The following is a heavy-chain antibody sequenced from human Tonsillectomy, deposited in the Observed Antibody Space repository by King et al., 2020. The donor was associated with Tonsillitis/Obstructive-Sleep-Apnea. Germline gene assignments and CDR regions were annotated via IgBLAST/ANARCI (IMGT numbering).Heavy chain of an antibody. V-gene: IGHV4-59*08. D-gene: IGHD4-11*01. J-gene: IGHJ4*02. CDR1: GGSISSYY. Sequence: VQLQESGPGLVKPSETLSLTCTVSGGSISSYYWSWIRQPPGKGLEWVGYIYYSRSTNYNPSLKSRVTISVDTSKNQFSLKLNSVTAADTAVYYCARHAGDDYSFDYWGQGTLVTVSS. CDR2: IYYSRST. CDR3: ARHAGDDYSFDY.